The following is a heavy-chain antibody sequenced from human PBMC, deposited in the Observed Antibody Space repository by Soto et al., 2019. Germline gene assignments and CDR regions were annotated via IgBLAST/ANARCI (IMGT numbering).Heavy chain of an antibody. CDR3: ARGPLDGRDV. CDR2: IYHTGNT. J-gene: IGHJ6*02. V-gene: IGHV4-30-4*01. CDR1: GGSVNTGDNY. Sequence: HVQLHQSGPRLVKPSQTLSLECSVIGGSVNTGDNYWRWVRQSPGRGLEWIGYIYHTGNTFYKPALEKRVTRSVDASKNQFSLTLASVTAADTAVSFCARGPLDGRDVWGQGTNVTVSS.